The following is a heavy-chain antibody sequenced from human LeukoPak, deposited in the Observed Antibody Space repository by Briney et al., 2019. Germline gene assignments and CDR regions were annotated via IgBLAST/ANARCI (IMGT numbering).Heavy chain of an antibody. J-gene: IGHJ6*03. D-gene: IGHD6-13*01. Sequence: SETLSLTCSVSDDSITMYYWTWIRQPPGKGLEWIGYVDHTGSTNFNPSLIGRVSISRDTTKNLFSLMLRSVTAADTTVYFCARGRVSSSTWYSTYYYYFYMDLWGKGTTVTVSS. CDR1: DDSITMYY. CDR2: VDHTGST. CDR3: ARGRVSSSTWYSTYYYYFYMDL. V-gene: IGHV4-59*01.